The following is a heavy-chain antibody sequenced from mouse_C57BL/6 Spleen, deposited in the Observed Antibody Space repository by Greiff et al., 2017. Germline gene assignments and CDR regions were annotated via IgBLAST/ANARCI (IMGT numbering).Heavy chain of an antibody. CDR1: GFTFSSYA. V-gene: IGHV5-4*01. J-gene: IGHJ2*01. CDR2: ISDGGHYT. D-gene: IGHD2-4*01. Sequence: EVQVVESGGGLVKPGGSLKLSCAASGFTFSSYALSLVRHTPEKRLEWVATISDGGHYTYYPDNVNGRFTISRDNAKNNLYMQMSHLKSEDTAMYYCARDDDYDGYYFDYWGQGTTLTVSS. CDR3: ARDDDYDGYYFDY.